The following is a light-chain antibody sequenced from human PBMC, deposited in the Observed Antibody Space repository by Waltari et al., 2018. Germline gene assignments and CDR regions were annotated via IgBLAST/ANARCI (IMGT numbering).Light chain of an antibody. V-gene: IGLV1-44*01. CDR1: SSNIGSNT. Sequence: QSVLTQPPSASGTPGQRVTISCSGSSSNIGSNTVNWYQQLPGTAPKLLIYSNNQRPSGAPGRFSCSKSGPSASLAISGLQSEDEAEYYCAAWDDSMNGYVVFGGGTKLTVL. J-gene: IGLJ2*01. CDR3: AAWDDSMNGYVV. CDR2: SNN.